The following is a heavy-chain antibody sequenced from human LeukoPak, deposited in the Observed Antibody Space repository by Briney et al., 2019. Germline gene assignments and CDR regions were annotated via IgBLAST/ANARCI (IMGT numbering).Heavy chain of an antibody. CDR2: ITGSGGNT. CDR3: AKGTGSFDY. V-gene: IGHV3-23*01. J-gene: IGHJ4*02. Sequence: PGGSLRLSCASSGFSFGTFAMIWVRQAPGKGLEWVSAITGSGGNTFYADSVKGRFTVSRDNSKSTLYLQMNSLRVEDTAVYYCAKGTGSFDYWGQGTLVTVSS. CDR1: GFSFGTFA.